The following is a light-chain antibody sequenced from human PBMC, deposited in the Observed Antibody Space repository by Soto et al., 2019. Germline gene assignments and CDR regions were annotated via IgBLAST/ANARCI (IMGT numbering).Light chain of an antibody. CDR3: QQYGSSLWT. Sequence: EIVLTQSPCTLSLSPWERSTLSFVASQSVSSSYLAWYQQKPGQAPRLLIYGASSRATGIPDRFSGSGSGTDFTLTISRLEPEDFAVHYCQQYGSSLWTFGQGTKVDIK. CDR1: QSVSSSY. V-gene: IGKV3-20*01. CDR2: GAS. J-gene: IGKJ1*01.